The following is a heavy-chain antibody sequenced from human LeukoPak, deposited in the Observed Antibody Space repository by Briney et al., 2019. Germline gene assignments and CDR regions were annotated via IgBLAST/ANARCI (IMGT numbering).Heavy chain of an antibody. D-gene: IGHD3-3*01. CDR3: HSRFLEWLLDY. V-gene: IGHV4-4*02. CDR2: IYHSGST. CDR1: GGSISSSNW. Sequence: SETLSLTCAVSGGSISSSNWWSWVRQPPGKGLEWIGEIYHSGSTNYNPSLKSRVTISVDKSKNQFSLRLSSVTAADTAIYYCHSRFLEWLLDYWGQGTLVTVSS. J-gene: IGHJ4*02.